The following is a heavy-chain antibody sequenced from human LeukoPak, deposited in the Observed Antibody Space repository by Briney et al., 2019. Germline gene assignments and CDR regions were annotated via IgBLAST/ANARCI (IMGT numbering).Heavy chain of an antibody. V-gene: IGHV1-2*02. Sequence: ASVKVSCKASGYTFTGYYMHWVRQAPGQGLEWMGWINPNSGGTNYAQKFQGRVTMTRDTSKNQLSLKLSSVTAADTAVYYCARGPGGPTYSSSWYRRGNWFDPWGQGTLVTVSS. D-gene: IGHD6-13*01. CDR3: ARGPGGPTYSSSWYRRGNWFDP. CDR1: GYTFTGYY. CDR2: INPNSGGT. J-gene: IGHJ5*02.